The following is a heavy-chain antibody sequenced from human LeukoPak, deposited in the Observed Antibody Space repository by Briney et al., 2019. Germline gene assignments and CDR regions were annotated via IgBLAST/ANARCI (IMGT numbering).Heavy chain of an antibody. V-gene: IGHV4-59*01. CDR3: ARVGDWNDLVC. J-gene: IGHJ4*02. CDR2: IYYTGST. CDR1: GGSISTYY. D-gene: IGHD1-1*01. Sequence: SETLSLTCTVSGGSISTYYWSWIRQSPGKGLEWIGYIYYTGSTNYNPSLKSRVTISVDTSKNQFSLRLSSVTAADTAIYYCARVGDWNDLVCWGQGALVTVSS.